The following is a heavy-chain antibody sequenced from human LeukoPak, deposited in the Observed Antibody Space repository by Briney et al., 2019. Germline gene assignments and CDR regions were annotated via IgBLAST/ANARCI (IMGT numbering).Heavy chain of an antibody. D-gene: IGHD3-9*01. CDR1: EFTFTNYG. J-gene: IGHJ4*02. CDR2: ISNDGADK. CDR3: ARVRVILTTMASFAY. Sequence: GGSLRLSCAASEFTFTNYGMHWVRQAPGKGLEWVAVISNDGADKYYADSVKGRFSISRDNSENTLYLQMNSLRPEDTAVYYCARVRVILTTMASFAYWGQGSLVTVSS. V-gene: IGHV3-30-3*01.